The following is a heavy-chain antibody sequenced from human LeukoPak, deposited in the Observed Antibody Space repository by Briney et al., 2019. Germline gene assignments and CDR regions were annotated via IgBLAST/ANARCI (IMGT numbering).Heavy chain of an antibody. CDR2: TFYTGST. J-gene: IGHJ4*02. Sequence: PSETLSLTCTVSGGSMTSGNYYCTWIPQPPGRGLEWIGHTFYTGSTYYNPSLKNRLSISVDTSKNQFSLKLSSVTAADTAVYYCARVSSSSSWYPRDYWGQGTLVTVSS. CDR1: GGSMTSGNYY. V-gene: IGHV4-31*03. D-gene: IGHD6-13*01. CDR3: ARVSSSSSWYPRDY.